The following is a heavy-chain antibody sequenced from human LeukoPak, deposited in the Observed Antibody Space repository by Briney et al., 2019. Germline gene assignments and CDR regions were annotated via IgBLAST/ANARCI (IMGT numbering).Heavy chain of an antibody. CDR3: ARGPLRYFDWLEADFYGMDV. CDR2: MNPNSGNT. CDR1: GYTFTSYD. J-gene: IGHJ6*02. V-gene: IGHV1-8*01. D-gene: IGHD3-9*01. Sequence: ASVKVSCKASGYTFTSYDINWVRQATGQGLEWMGWMNPNSGNTGYAQKFQGRVIMTRNTSISTAYMELSSLRSEDTAVYYCARGPLRYFDWLEADFYGMDVWGQGTTVTVSS.